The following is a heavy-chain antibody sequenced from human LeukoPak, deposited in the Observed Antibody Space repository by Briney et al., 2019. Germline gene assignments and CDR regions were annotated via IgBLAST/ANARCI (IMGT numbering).Heavy chain of an antibody. CDR2: ISGSGGST. D-gene: IGHD3-10*02. Sequence: GGSLRLSCADSGYTFSSYAMSWARQAPGKGLEWVSAISGSGGSTYYADSVKGRFTISRDNSKNTLYLQMNSLRAEDTAVYYCAKDDVRGSGPWGQGTLVTVSS. CDR1: GYTFSSYA. CDR3: AKDDVRGSGP. V-gene: IGHV3-23*01. J-gene: IGHJ4*02.